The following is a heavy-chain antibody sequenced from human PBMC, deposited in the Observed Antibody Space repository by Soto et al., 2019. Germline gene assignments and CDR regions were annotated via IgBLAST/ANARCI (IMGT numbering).Heavy chain of an antibody. CDR1: GGSISSGGYY. V-gene: IGHV4-31*03. CDR3: ARGGRRSPGMDV. J-gene: IGHJ6*02. CDR2: IYYSVST. Sequence: QVQLQESGPGLVKPSQTLSLTCTVSGGSISSGGYYWSWIRQHPGKGLEWIGYIYYSVSTYYNPSLKRRVTISVDTSTNQFALKLSSVTAADTAVYYCARGGRRSPGMDVWGQGTTVTVS.